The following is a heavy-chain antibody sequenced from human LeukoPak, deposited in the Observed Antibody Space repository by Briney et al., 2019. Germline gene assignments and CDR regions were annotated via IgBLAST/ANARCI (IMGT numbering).Heavy chain of an antibody. D-gene: IGHD3-9*01. J-gene: IGHJ3*02. CDR1: GGSISNFDYY. V-gene: IGHV4-39*01. CDR3: ARVALLRYVDWLFPNNAFDI. Sequence: PSETLSLTCTVSGGSISNFDYYWGWIRQPPGKGLEWIGSIYYSGNTYYSPSLKSRLTISVDTSKNQFSLRLSSVTAADTAVYYCARVALLRYVDWLFPNNAFDIWGQGTMVTVSS. CDR2: IYYSGNT.